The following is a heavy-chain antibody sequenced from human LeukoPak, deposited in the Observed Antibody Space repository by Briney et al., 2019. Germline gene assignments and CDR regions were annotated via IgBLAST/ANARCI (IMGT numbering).Heavy chain of an antibody. J-gene: IGHJ4*02. CDR3: ARGDDYTQYYFDY. V-gene: IGHV3-21*01. CDR2: INSSSSSYI. D-gene: IGHD4-11*01. Sequence: GGSLSLSCAASGFTFSSYSMKWVRQAPGKGLEWVSSINSSSSSYIYYADSVKGRFTISRDNAKNSLYLQMNSLRAEDTAVYYCARGDDYTQYYFDYWGQGALVTVSS. CDR1: GFTFSSYS.